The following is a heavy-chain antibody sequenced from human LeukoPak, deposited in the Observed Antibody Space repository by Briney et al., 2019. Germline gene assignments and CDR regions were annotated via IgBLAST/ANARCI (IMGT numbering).Heavy chain of an antibody. Sequence: GGSLRLSCAASGFTVRSNYMSWVRQAPGKGPEWVSVIYSGETTYYAESMRGRFTIFRDNSKNTLYLQMNSLGAEDTAVYYCARERYYYDTTGALDYWGQGTLVTVSS. V-gene: IGHV3-66*02. CDR1: GFTVRSNY. D-gene: IGHD3-22*01. CDR2: IYSGETT. CDR3: ARERYYYDTTGALDY. J-gene: IGHJ4*02.